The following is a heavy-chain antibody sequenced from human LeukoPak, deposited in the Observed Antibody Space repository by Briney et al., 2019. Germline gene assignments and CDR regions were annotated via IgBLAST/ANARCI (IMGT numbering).Heavy chain of an antibody. D-gene: IGHD6-13*01. Sequence: GSLRLSCAASGFTFSSYAMSWVRQAPGKGLEWVSAISGSGGSTYYADSVKGRFTISRDNSKNTLYLQMNSLRAEDTAVYYCAKDGLNSIAAAVWFDPWGQGTLVTVSS. V-gene: IGHV3-23*01. CDR3: AKDGLNSIAAAVWFDP. CDR1: GFTFSSYA. CDR2: ISGSGGST. J-gene: IGHJ5*02.